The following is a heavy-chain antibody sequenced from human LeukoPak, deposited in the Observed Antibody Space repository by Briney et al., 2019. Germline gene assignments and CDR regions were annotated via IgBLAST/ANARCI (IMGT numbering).Heavy chain of an antibody. D-gene: IGHD5-18*01. CDR3: ANCLQGYSYGYLGY. V-gene: IGHV3-30*18. J-gene: IGHJ4*02. CDR2: ISYDGSNK. CDR1: GFTFSSYG. Sequence: GGSLRLSCAASGFTFSSYGMHWVRQAPGKGLEWVAVISYDGSNKYYADSVKGRFTISRDNSKNTLYLQMNSLRAEDTAVYYCANCLQGYSYGYLGYWGQGTLVTVSS.